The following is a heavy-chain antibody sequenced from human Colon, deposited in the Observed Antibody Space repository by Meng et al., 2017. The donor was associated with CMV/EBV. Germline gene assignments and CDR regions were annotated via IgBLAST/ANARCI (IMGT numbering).Heavy chain of an antibody. CDR1: GFTFTSYD. Sequence: EGQWFEFGGGLVQPGGSMRLSCAASGFTFTSYDMSWVRQAPGKGLEWVSTIGRGSGANYADSVKGRFTMSRDNSKNTVYLEMNNLRAEDTAIYYCARDRWFTFWGQGVLVTVSS. D-gene: IGHD2-15*01. CDR2: IGRGSGA. J-gene: IGHJ4*02. CDR3: ARDRWFTF. V-gene: IGHV3-23*01.